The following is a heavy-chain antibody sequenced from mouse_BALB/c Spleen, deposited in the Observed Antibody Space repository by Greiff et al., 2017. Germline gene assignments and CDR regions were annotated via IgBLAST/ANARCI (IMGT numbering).Heavy chain of an antibody. CDR3: THYYGSSYDY. J-gene: IGHJ2*01. D-gene: IGHD1-1*01. V-gene: IGHV1-15*01. CDR2: IDPETGGT. Sequence: VKLQQSGAELVRPGASVTLSCKASGYTFTDYEMHWVKQTPVHGLEWIGAIDPETGGTAYNQKFKGKATLTADKSSSTAYMELRSLTSEDSAVYYCTHYYGSSYDYWGQGTTLTVSS. CDR1: GYTFTDYE.